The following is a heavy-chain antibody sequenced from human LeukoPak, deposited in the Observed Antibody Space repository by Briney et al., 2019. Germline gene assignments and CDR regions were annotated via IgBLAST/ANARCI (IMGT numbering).Heavy chain of an antibody. J-gene: IGHJ4*02. D-gene: IGHD6-6*01. CDR3: ARGSSIAASGLNYFDY. V-gene: IGHV3-23*01. CDR1: GFTFSNYA. Sequence: GGSLRLSCAASGFTFSNYAMNWVRQAPGKGLEWVSAISGSGDTTYYADSVKGRFTISRDNSKNTLYLQMNSLRAGDTAVYYCARGSSIAASGLNYFDYWGQGTLVTVSS. CDR2: ISGSGDTT.